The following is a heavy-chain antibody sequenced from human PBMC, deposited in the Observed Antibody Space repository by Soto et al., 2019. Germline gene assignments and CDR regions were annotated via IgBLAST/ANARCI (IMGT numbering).Heavy chain of an antibody. D-gene: IGHD3-10*01. J-gene: IGHJ3*02. CDR3: ARGGPYYYGSPPPNDAFDI. CDR1: GYTFTGYY. Sequence: GASVKVSCKASGYTFTGYYMHWVRQAPGQGLEWMGWINPNSGGTNYAQKFQGWVTMTRDTSISTAYMELSRLRSDDTAVYYCARGGPYYYGSPPPNDAFDIWGQGTMVTVSS. V-gene: IGHV1-2*04. CDR2: INPNSGGT.